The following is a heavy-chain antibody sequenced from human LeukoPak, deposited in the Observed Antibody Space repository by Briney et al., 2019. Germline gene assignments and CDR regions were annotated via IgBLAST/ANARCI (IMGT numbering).Heavy chain of an antibody. V-gene: IGHV3-30-3*01. CDR1: GFTFSSYA. J-gene: IGHJ5*02. CDR2: ISYDGSNK. CDR3: ARVSTVVTPNWFDP. Sequence: TGGSLRLSCAASGFTFSSYAMHWVRQAPGKGLEWVAVISYDGSNKYYADSVKGRFTISRDNSKNTLYLQMNSLRAEDTAVYYCARVSTVVTPNWFDPWGQGTLVTASS. D-gene: IGHD4-23*01.